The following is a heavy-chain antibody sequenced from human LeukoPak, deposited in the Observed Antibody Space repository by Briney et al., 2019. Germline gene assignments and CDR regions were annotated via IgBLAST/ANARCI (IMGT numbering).Heavy chain of an antibody. V-gene: IGHV3-11*01. D-gene: IGHD6-19*01. CDR3: ARVYYSSGWYEGIYFDY. CDR2: IGSSGSTI. Sequence: GGSLRLSCAASGFTFSDYYMSWIRQAPGKGLEWVSYIGSSGSTIYYADSVKGRFTISRDNGKNLMYLQMNSLRAEDTAVYYCARVYYSSGWYEGIYFDYWGQGTLVTVSS. CDR1: GFTFSDYY. J-gene: IGHJ4*02.